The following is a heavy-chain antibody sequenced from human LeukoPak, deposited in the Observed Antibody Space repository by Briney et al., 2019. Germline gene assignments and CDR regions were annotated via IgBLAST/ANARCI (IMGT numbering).Heavy chain of an antibody. V-gene: IGHV5-51*01. Sequence: GESLQISCQGSGYSFTSYWIGWVRQMPGKGLEWMGIIYPGDSDTRYSPSFQGQVTISADKSISTAYLQWSSLKASDAAMYYCARHQTAMVPGVDYWGQGTLVTVSS. CDR1: GYSFTSYW. CDR2: IYPGDSDT. CDR3: ARHQTAMVPGVDY. D-gene: IGHD5-18*01. J-gene: IGHJ4*02.